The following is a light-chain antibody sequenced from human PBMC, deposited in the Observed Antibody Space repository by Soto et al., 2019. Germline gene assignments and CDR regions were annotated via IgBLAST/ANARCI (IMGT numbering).Light chain of an antibody. CDR2: AAS. J-gene: IGKJ2*01. Sequence: DIPMTQSPSSLSASVGDRVTITCRSSQSIGNYLNWYQQKRGKAPKLLIYAASSLQSRVPSRFSGSGSGTDFILTISSLQPEDFATYYCQQTYNTAVYTFGQGTKPEIK. CDR1: QSIGNY. CDR3: QQTYNTAVYT. V-gene: IGKV1-39*01.